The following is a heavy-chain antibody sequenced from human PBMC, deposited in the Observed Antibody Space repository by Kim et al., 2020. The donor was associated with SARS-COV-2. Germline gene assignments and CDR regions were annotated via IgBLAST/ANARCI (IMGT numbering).Heavy chain of an antibody. CDR2: INHSGST. V-gene: IGHV4-34*01. CDR1: GGSFSGYY. D-gene: IGHD3-22*01. J-gene: IGHJ4*02. CDR3: ATRHFDSRGSKTHY. Sequence: SETLSLTCGAYGGSFSGYYWSWIRQPPGKGLEWIGEINHSGSTNYNPSLKSRVTISADTSKNQFSLKLSSVPAADTAVYFCATRHFDSRGSKTHYWGQGT.